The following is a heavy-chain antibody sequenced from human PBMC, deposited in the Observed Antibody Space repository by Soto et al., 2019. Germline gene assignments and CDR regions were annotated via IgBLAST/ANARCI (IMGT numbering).Heavy chain of an antibody. J-gene: IGHJ6*02. CDR3: ARSIAARPRIYYYYYYGMDV. Sequence: SVKVSCKASGGTFSIYAISWVRQAPGQGLEWMGGIIPIFGTANYAQKFQGRVTITADESTSTAYMELSSLRSEDTAVYYCARSIAARPRIYYYYYYGMDVWGQGTTVTVSS. D-gene: IGHD6-6*01. CDR2: IIPIFGTA. CDR1: GGTFSIYA. V-gene: IGHV1-69*13.